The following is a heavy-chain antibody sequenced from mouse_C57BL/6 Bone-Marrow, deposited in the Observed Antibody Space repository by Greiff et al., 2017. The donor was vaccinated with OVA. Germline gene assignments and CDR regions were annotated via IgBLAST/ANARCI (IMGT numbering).Heavy chain of an antibody. Sequence: EVQVVESGAELVRPGASVKLSCTASGFNIKDDYMHWVKQRPEQGLEWIGWIDPENGDTKYASKFQGKATITADTSSNTAYLQLSSLTSEDTAVYYGTTEDGRSPSRGNYGAGWGQGTLVTVAA. D-gene: IGHD2-1*01. CDR2: IDPENGDT. V-gene: IGHV14-4*01. CDR1: GFNIKDDY. J-gene: IGHJ3*01. CDR3: TTEDGRSPSRGNYGAG.